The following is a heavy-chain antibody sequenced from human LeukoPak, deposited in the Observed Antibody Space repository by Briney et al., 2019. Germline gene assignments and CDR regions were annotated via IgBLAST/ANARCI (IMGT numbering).Heavy chain of an antibody. V-gene: IGHV2-5*01. J-gene: IGHJ4*02. CDR3: AHETFGYY. CDR1: GFSLGTSGVG. CDR2: IYWHDDK. Sequence: SGPTLLQPTPTLTLTCTFSGFSLGTSGVGVGWIRQPPGKALEWLPLIYWHDDKRYSPSLESRHTITNNTTKTHVIPTTPNIDTLVTATYYCAHETFGYYCGQGTLVTVSS. D-gene: IGHD2/OR15-2a*01.